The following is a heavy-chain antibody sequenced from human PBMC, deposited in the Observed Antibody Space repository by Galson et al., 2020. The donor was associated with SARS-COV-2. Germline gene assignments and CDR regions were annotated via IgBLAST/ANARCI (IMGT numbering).Heavy chain of an antibody. D-gene: IGHD3-16*01. V-gene: IGHV4-59*01. CDR3: ARGGGLVGFDP. CDR2: INYSGIT. J-gene: IGHJ5*02. CDR1: GDSISSYY. Sequence: SETLSLTCTVSGDSISSYYWSWIRQPPGKGLEWIGYINYSGITNYNPSLKSRVTISVDTSKNQFSLKLNSVTAADTAVYYCARGGGLVGFDPWGQGSLVPVSS.